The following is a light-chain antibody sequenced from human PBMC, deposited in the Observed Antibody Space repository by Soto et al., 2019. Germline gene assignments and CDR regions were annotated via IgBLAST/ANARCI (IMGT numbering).Light chain of an antibody. J-gene: IGLJ2*01. CDR3: ASYTSARIRV. V-gene: IGLV2-14*01. CDR2: DVS. Sequence: QSALTQPASVSASPGQSITISCTGTSSDIGAYNSVSWYQQHPGKAPQLMIYDVSYRPSGISSPFSGSKSGNTASLTISGLQADDDADYYCASYTSARIRVFGGGTKLTVL. CDR1: SSDIGAYNS.